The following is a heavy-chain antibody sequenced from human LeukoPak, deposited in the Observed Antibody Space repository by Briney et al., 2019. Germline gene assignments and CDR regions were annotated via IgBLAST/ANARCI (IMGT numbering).Heavy chain of an antibody. CDR1: GFTVSSNY. CDR3: VREARGYHYTYFDY. D-gene: IGHD5-18*01. CDR2: IASGFHT. J-gene: IGHJ4*02. V-gene: IGHV3-13*01. Sequence: GGSLRLSCAASGFTVSSNYMSWVRQAPGKGLEWVAAIASGFHTFYAGSVKGRFTVSREDAKNSLYLQMNSLRVGDTAVYYCVREARGYHYTYFDYWGQGTLVTVSS.